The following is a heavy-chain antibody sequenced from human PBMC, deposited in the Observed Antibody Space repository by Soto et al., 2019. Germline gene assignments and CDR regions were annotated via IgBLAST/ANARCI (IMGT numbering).Heavy chain of an antibody. V-gene: IGHV6-1*01. D-gene: IGHD1-26*01. J-gene: IGHJ4*02. Sequence: SQPLSLTCAIFGDSVSSKSATWNWIRQSPSRGLEWLGRTYYRSKWSTDYAVSVKGRITVSPDTSKNQFSLQLNSVTPEDTAVYYCARALAGSYDYWGQGTLVTVSS. CDR3: ARALAGSYDY. CDR2: TYYRSKWST. CDR1: GDSVSSKSAT.